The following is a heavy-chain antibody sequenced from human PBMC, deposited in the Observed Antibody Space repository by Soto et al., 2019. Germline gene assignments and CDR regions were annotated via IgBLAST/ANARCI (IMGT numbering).Heavy chain of an antibody. CDR3: VRYITSSRRFDY. CDR2: TYYRSKWSN. D-gene: IGHD6-6*01. Sequence: PSQTLSLTCAISGDSVSNNSATWNWIRQSPSRGLEWLGRTYYRSKWSNDYAISVQSRITINPDIPKNQFSLQLNSVTPEDTAVYFCVRYITSSRRFDYWGQGALVTVSS. J-gene: IGHJ4*02. V-gene: IGHV6-1*01. CDR1: GDSVSNNSAT.